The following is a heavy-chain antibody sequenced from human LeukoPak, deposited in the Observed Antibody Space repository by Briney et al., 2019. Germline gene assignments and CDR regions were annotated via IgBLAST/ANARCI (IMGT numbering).Heavy chain of an antibody. Sequence: ASVKVSCKASGCSFTSHYMHSVRQAPGQGLEWMGIINPSGDSASYAQKFQGRVTMTRDTSTSTVYMELSSLRSEDTAVYYCARGGSRNCDYWGQGTLVTVPS. V-gene: IGHV1-46*01. CDR1: GCSFTSHY. D-gene: IGHD2-15*01. CDR3: ARGGSRNCDY. CDR2: INPSGDSA. J-gene: IGHJ4*02.